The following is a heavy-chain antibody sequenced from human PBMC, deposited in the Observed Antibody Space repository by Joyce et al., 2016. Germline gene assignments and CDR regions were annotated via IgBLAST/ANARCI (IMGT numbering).Heavy chain of an antibody. Sequence: VQLVQSGTEVKKPGSSVKVSCKASGGTFNSFVVGWARQAPGHGVEWMGGLIPICDRTEYAQRFQGRVTITGDESTNTAYMELGSLTTDDTAVYYCARCGGGRGLSPLMWYFDDWGRGTLVIVSS. CDR1: GGTFNSFV. CDR3: ARCGGGRGLSPLMWYFDD. CDR2: LIPICDRT. J-gene: IGHJ2*01. D-gene: IGHD3-16*01. V-gene: IGHV1-69*01.